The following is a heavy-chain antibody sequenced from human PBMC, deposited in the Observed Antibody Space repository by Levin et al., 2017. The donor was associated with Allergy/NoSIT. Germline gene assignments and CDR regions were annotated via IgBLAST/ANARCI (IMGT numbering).Heavy chain of an antibody. Sequence: SQTLSLTCAVYGGSFSGYYWSWIRQPPGKGLEWIGEINHSGSTNYNPSLKSRVTISVDTSKNQFSLKLSSVTAADTAVYYCASLRGGYSSSWPWGQGTLVTVSS. CDR1: GGSFSGYY. CDR2: INHSGST. CDR3: ASLRGGYSSSWP. D-gene: IGHD6-13*01. V-gene: IGHV4-34*01. J-gene: IGHJ4*02.